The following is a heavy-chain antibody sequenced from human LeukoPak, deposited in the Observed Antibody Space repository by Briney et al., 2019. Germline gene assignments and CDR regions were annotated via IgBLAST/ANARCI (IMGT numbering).Heavy chain of an antibody. J-gene: IGHJ4*02. Sequence: GGSRRLSCAASGFTFSNAWMSWVRQAPGKGLEWVGRIKIKTEGGTTDYAAPVKGTFTISRDDSKNTLYLQMNSVKTEDTAVYYCTTEEVVAVEGYWGRGTLVSVSS. CDR1: GFTFSNAW. D-gene: IGHD2-15*01. V-gene: IGHV3-15*01. CDR2: IKIKTEGGTT. CDR3: TTEEVVAVEGY.